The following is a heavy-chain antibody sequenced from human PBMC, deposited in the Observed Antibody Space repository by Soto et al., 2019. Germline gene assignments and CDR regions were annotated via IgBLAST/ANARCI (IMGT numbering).Heavy chain of an antibody. CDR1: GFTFSSYG. CDR3: AKAREMSTIHNCFDP. J-gene: IGHJ5*02. D-gene: IGHD1-1*01. V-gene: IGHV3-30*18. CDR2: ISYDGSNK. Sequence: QVQLVESGGGVVQPGRSLRLSCAASGFTFSSYGMHWVRQAPGKGLEWVAVISYDGSNKYYADSVKGRFTISRDNSKNTLYLQMNSQRAEDTAVYECAKAREMSTIHNCFDPWGQGTLVTVSS.